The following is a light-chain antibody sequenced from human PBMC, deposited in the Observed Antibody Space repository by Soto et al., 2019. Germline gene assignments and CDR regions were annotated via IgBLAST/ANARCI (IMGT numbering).Light chain of an antibody. J-gene: IGKJ4*01. V-gene: IGKV3-15*01. Sequence: EIVITQSPATLSVAPGERATLSCRASQSVSSNLAWYQQKPGQAPRLLIYGASTRATGIPARFSGSGSGTEFTLTISSLQSEDFAVYYCQQYNNWSSFGGGTKVDIK. CDR3: QQYNNWSS. CDR1: QSVSSN. CDR2: GAS.